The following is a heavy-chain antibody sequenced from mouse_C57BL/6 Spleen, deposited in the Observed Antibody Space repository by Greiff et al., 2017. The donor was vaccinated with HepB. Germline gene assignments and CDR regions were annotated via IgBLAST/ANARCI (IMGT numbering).Heavy chain of an antibody. V-gene: IGHV1-26*01. CDR3: ARRGGIYAMYY. D-gene: IGHD1-1*02. Sequence: EVQLQQSGPELVKPGASVKISCKASGYTFTDYYMNWVKQSHGKSLEWIGDINPNNGGTSYNQKFKGKATLTVDKSSSTAYMELRSLTSEDSAVYYCARRGGIYAMYYWGQGTSVTVSS. CDR2: INPNNGGT. CDR1: GYTFTDYY. J-gene: IGHJ4*01.